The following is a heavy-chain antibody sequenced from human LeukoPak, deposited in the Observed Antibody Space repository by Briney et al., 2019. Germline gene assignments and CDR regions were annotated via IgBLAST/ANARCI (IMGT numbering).Heavy chain of an antibody. CDR1: GFTVSSNY. J-gene: IGHJ4*02. CDR3: ARDREYKRLGGQVGPDY. V-gene: IGHV3-66*01. Sequence: GGSLRLSCAASGFTVSSNYMSWVRQAPGKGLEWVSVIYSGGSTYYADSVKGRFTISRDNSKNTLYLQMYSLKPEDTAAYYCARDREYKRLGGQVGPDYWGQGALVTVSS. D-gene: IGHD1-1*01. CDR2: IYSGGST.